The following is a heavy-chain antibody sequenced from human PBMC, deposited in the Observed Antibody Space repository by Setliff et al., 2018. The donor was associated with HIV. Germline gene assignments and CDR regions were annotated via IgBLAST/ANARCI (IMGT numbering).Heavy chain of an antibody. V-gene: IGHV1-69*10. CDR3: ARARRDSYDRGRRNHYYIDV. J-gene: IGHJ6*03. CDR2: IIPILGIA. Sequence: ASVKVSCKASGYTFTSYAINWVRQAPGQGLEWMGGIIPILGIANYAQKFQGRVTITADKSTSTAYMELSSLKFEDTAVYYCARARRDSYDRGRRNHYYIDVWGKGTTVTVSS. CDR1: GYTFTSYA. D-gene: IGHD3-22*01.